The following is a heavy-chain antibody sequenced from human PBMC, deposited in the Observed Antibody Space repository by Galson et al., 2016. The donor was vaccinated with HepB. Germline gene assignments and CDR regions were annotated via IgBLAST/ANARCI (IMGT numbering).Heavy chain of an antibody. CDR3: AKISVQYSYHYWGFDY. CDR1: GLTFSNYG. CDR2: ISRTSGIK. Sequence: SLRLSCAASGLTFSNYGMHWVRQAPGKGLEWVSYISRTSGIKHYADSVRGRFTISRDNVKNSLYLQMNRLRDEDTAVYYCAKISVQYSYHYWGFDYWGQGTLVTVSS. J-gene: IGHJ4*02. D-gene: IGHD5-18*01. V-gene: IGHV3-48*02.